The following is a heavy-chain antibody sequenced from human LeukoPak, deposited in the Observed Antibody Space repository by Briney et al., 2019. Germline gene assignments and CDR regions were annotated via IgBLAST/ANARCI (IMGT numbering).Heavy chain of an antibody. CDR3: ARFRSGSTY. D-gene: IGHD1-26*01. V-gene: IGHV4-31*03. CDR1: GGSISNSGYY. J-gene: IGHJ4*02. CDR2: IYYSGST. Sequence: SETLSLTCTVSGGSISNSGYYWSWIRQHPGKGPEWIGYIYYSGSTYYNPSLKSRVTISVDTSKNQFSLKLSSVTAADTAVYYCARFRSGSTYWGQGTLVTVSS.